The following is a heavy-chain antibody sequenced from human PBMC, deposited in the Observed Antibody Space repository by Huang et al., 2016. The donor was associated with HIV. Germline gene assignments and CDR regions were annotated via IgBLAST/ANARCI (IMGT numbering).Heavy chain of an antibody. CDR3: ARYDVLTGANYYMDV. D-gene: IGHD3-9*01. CDR2: IYYSGAP. J-gene: IGHJ6*03. V-gene: IGHV4-59*11. CDR1: GDSISSQY. Sequence: QVQLQESGPGLVKPSGTLSLPCCGSGDSISSQYWGWIRQPPGTGLEWIGIIYYSGAPTHHPSLTSRVTMQVDTSTQRFSLMLNPVTAADTAGYYCARYDVLTGANYYMDVWGKGITVIVSS.